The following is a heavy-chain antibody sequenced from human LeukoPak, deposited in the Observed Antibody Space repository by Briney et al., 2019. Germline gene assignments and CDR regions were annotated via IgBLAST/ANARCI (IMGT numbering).Heavy chain of an antibody. V-gene: IGHV3-23*01. CDR1: GFTFSSYA. CDR3: AKVGTIRGYGMDV. D-gene: IGHD2-21*01. J-gene: IGHJ6*02. Sequence: GGSLRLSCAASGFTFSSYAMSWVRQAPGKGLEWVSAISGSGGSTYYADSVKGRFTISRDNSKSTLYLQMNSLRAEDTAVYYCAKVGTIRGYGMDVWGQGTTVTVSS. CDR2: ISGSGGST.